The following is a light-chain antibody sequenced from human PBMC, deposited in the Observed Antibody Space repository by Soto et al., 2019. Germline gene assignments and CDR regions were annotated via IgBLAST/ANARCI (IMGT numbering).Light chain of an antibody. CDR2: GAS. CDR1: QTVRNSY. Sequence: IVLTQSPGALSVSPGERATLSCRASQTVRNSYLAWYQQKAGQAPRLLIYGASIRTPGTPDRFSGSGSGTDFILTISRLEPEDSAVYYCQQYGTTRNTFGQGTKLEIK. CDR3: QQYGTTRNT. J-gene: IGKJ2*01. V-gene: IGKV3-20*01.